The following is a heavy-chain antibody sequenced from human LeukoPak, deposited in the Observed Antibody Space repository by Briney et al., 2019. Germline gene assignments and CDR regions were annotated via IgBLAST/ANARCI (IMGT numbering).Heavy chain of an antibody. CDR3: ARGAADELDY. Sequence: GGSLRLSCAASRLTFGDYAMTWVRQAPGKGLEWVGFIRSKAYGGTTECAASVKGRFTISRDDSKSIAYLQMNSLKTEDTAVYYSARGAADELDYWGQGTLVTVSS. J-gene: IGHJ4*02. CDR2: IRSKAYGGTT. D-gene: IGHD6-25*01. CDR1: RLTFGDYA. V-gene: IGHV3-49*04.